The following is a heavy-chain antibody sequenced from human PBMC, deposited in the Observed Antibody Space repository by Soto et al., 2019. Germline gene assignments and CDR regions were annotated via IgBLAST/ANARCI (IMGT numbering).Heavy chain of an antibody. CDR2: MSNDGSHT. CDR1: GFTFRSNG. V-gene: IGHV3-30*18. D-gene: IGHD2-15*01. Sequence: QVQLVESGGGVVQPGRSLRLSCAASGFTFRSNGMHWVRQAPGKGLEWVAVMSNDGSHTSYADSAKGRFTISRDNSKNTLYLQMNSLRAEDSGIYYCTKGCSSSSNCYISDSWGQGALVTVSS. J-gene: IGHJ4*02. CDR3: TKGCSSSSNCYISDS.